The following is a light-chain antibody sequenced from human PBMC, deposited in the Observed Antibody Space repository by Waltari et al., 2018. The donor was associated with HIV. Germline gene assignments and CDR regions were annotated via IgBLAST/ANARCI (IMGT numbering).Light chain of an antibody. J-gene: IGLJ3*02. CDR2: ECI. V-gene: IGLV2-23*01. CDR3: CSYAGSSNWV. CDR1: SSDVGSSSL. Sequence: QSALTPPASVSGSPGPPPTIPSAGSSSDVGSSSLVAWYHQHPAKAPKLMIFECINRPSGVSNRFSGSKSGNTASVTISALQAEDEADYYCCSYAGSSNWVFGGGTKLTVL.